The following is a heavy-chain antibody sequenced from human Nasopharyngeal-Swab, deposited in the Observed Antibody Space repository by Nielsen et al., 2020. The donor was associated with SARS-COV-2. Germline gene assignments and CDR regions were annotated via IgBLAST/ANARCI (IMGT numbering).Heavy chain of an antibody. Sequence: VREAPGKGLEWVGRIKSKTDGGTTDYAAPVKGRFTISRDDSKNPLYLQMNSLKTEDTAVYYCTTAITIFGVVIPGGYWGQGTLVTVSS. J-gene: IGHJ4*02. CDR3: TTAITIFGVVIPGGY. D-gene: IGHD3-3*01. V-gene: IGHV3-15*01. CDR2: IKSKTDGGTT.